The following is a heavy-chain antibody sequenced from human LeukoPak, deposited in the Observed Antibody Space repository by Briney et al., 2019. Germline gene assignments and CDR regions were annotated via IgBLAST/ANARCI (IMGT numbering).Heavy chain of an antibody. V-gene: IGHV3-66*01. Sequence: PGGSLRLSCAASGFTVNNNHMSWLRQSPGEGLEWVSYIQSGSTHYADSVKGRFTISRDNSKNTLYLQMNSLRAEDTAVYYCARDRGDTSGWPIIDYWGQGTLVTVSS. CDR1: GFTVNNNH. D-gene: IGHD6-19*01. J-gene: IGHJ4*02. CDR2: IQSGST. CDR3: ARDRGDTSGWPIIDY.